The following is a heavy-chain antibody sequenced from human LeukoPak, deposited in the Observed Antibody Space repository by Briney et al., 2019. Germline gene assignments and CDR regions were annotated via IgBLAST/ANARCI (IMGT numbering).Heavy chain of an antibody. Sequence: ASVKVSFTASGYTFTRSALHWVRQAPGQRLEWMGWTSNYNGNTKYSEKFQGRVTITRDTSANIVYMELNSLRSQDTGVYYCARDEVDYYGMDVWGQGTTITVSS. D-gene: IGHD3-10*01. V-gene: IGHV1-3*04. CDR2: TSNYNGNT. CDR3: ARDEVDYYGMDV. CDR1: GYTFTRSA. J-gene: IGHJ6*02.